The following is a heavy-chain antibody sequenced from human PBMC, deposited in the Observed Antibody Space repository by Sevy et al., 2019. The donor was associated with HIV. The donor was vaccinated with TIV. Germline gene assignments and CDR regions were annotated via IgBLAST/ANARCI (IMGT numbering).Heavy chain of an antibody. D-gene: IGHD3-22*01. CDR3: ARGGYYYDNAAYSALDS. J-gene: IGHJ4*02. CDR1: GFTFSNYA. CDR2: IWSDGAYQ. Sequence: GGSLRLSCAATGFTFSNYAMHWVRQAPGKGLEWVAIIWSDGAYQYHGDSVKGRFTISRDNAKNTLYLQMNNVRVEDTAVYYCARGGYYYDNAAYSALDSWGQGTLVTVSS. V-gene: IGHV3-33*01.